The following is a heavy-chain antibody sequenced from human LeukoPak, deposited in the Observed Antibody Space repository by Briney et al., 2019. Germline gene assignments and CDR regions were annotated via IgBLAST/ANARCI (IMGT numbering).Heavy chain of an antibody. D-gene: IGHD3-16*01. CDR2: IYPGDSDT. CDR3: ARHAPVGLTIGGIIDS. J-gene: IGHJ4*02. Sequence: GESLKISCKGSGYSFTTYWIGWVRQMPEKGLEWMGIIYPGDSDTTYSPSFQGQVTISADKSISTAYLQWSSLKASDTAMYYCARHAPVGLTIGGIIDSWGQGTLVTVST. CDR1: GYSFTTYW. V-gene: IGHV5-51*01.